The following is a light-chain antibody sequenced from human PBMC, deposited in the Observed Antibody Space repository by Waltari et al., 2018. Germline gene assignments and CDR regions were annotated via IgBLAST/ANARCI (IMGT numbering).Light chain of an antibody. J-gene: IGKJ1*01. CDR2: DAS. CDR3: QKYGTLPAT. Sequence: EIVLTQSPGTLSLSPGERATLSCRASQSVSRTLAWYQQKPGQTPRLLIYDASTRATGIPDRFSGSGFGTDFSLTISRLEPEDVAVYYCQKYGTLPATFGQGTTVEIK. CDR1: QSVSRT. V-gene: IGKV3-20*01.